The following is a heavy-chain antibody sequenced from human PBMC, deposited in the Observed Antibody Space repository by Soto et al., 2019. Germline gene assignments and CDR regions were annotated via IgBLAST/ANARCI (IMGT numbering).Heavy chain of an antibody. Sequence: PGVSLKISCKGAGFSFTKYWIAWVSQMPGKGLEWMGIIYPGDSKTTYSPSFQGQVTISADKSISTAYLQWSSLKASDTAVYYCTRPKNELRFYSYNGIDVWGQGTTVTVSS. J-gene: IGHJ6*02. CDR3: TRPKNELRFYSYNGIDV. D-gene: IGHD5-12*01. CDR1: GFSFTKYW. V-gene: IGHV5-51*01. CDR2: IYPGDSKT.